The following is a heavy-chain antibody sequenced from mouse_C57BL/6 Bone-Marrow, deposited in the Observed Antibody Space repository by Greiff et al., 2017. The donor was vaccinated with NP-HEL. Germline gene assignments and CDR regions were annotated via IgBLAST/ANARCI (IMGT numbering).Heavy chain of an antibody. J-gene: IGHJ1*03. V-gene: IGHV5-15*01. CDR2: ISNLAYSI. D-gene: IGHD2-4*01. Sequence: VQLKESGGGLVQPGGSLKLSCAASGFTFSDYGMAWVRQAPRKGPEWVAFISNLAYSIYYADTVTGRFTISRENAKNTLYLEMSSLRSEDTAMYYCARIYYDYDGWYFDVWGTGTTVTVSS. CDR1: GFTFSDYG. CDR3: ARIYYDYDGWYFDV.